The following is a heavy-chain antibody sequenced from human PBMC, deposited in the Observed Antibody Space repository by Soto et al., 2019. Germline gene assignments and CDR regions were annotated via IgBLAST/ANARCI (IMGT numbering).Heavy chain of an antibody. CDR2: ISAYNGNT. J-gene: IGHJ3*02. CDR1: GYTFTSYV. D-gene: IGHD6-19*01. V-gene: IGHV1-18*01. CDR3: ARDNDLLLVAGSAFDI. Sequence: ASVKVSCKASGYTFTSYVISWVRQAPGQGLEWMGWISAYNGNTNYAQKLEGRVTMATDTSTSTAYTELRSLRSDDTAVYYCARDNDLLLVAGSAFDIWGQGTMVTFS.